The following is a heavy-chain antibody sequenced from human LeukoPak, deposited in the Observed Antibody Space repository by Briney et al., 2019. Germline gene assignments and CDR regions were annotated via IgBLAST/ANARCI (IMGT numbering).Heavy chain of an antibody. CDR1: GFTFNSYA. CDR3: ASRGTVTTYY. V-gene: IGHV3-23*01. Sequence: PGGSLRLSCAASGFTFNSYAMSWVRQAPGKGLEWISAISVSGGSTYYADSVKGWFTISRDNSKNTLYLQMNSLRAEDTAVYYCASRGTVTTYYWGQGTLVTVSS. J-gene: IGHJ4*02. D-gene: IGHD4-17*01. CDR2: ISVSGGST.